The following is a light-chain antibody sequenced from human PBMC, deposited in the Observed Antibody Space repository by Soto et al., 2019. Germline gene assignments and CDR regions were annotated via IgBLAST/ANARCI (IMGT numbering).Light chain of an antibody. CDR1: TGAVTSSHY. CDR2: DTT. CDR3: LLVYSGTVV. J-gene: IGLJ2*01. V-gene: IGLV7-46*01. Sequence: QAVVTQEPSLTVSPGGTVILTCGSSTGAVTSSHYPYWFQQKPGQAPKTLIYDTTNKQSWSPARFSGSLLGGKAALTLSGAQPEDEADYYCLLVYSGTVVLGGGTKLTVL.